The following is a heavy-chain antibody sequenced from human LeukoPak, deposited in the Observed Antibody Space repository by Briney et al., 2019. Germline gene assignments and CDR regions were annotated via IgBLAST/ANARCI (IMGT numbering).Heavy chain of an antibody. CDR2: IYASGNT. Sequence: SETLSLTCTVSGGSISSYYWSWVRQPAGKGLEWIGRIYASGNTNYNPSLKGRVTMTVDTSKNQFSLNLSSVTAADTAVYYCARGRGSSWYYFDSWGQGTLVTVSS. J-gene: IGHJ4*02. CDR1: GGSISSYY. D-gene: IGHD6-13*01. CDR3: ARGRGSSWYYFDS. V-gene: IGHV4-4*07.